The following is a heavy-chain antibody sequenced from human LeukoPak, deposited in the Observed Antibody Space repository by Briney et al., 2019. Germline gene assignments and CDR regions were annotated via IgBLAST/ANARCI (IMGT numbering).Heavy chain of an antibody. V-gene: IGHV4-39*01. D-gene: IGHD3-3*01. Sequence: PSETLSLTCTVSGGSISSSSYYWGWIRQPPGKGLEWIGSIYYSGSTYYNPSLKSRVTISVDTSKNQFSLKLSSVTAADTAVYYCARQTSGPASEYWGQGTLVSVSS. J-gene: IGHJ4*02. CDR2: IYYSGST. CDR3: ARQTSGPASEY. CDR1: GGSISSSSYY.